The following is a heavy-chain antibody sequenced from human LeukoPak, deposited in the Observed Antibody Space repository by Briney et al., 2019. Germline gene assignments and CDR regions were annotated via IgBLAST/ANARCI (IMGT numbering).Heavy chain of an antibody. D-gene: IGHD3-16*01. CDR2: IYSDAST. V-gene: IGHV3-53*04. CDR3: ARPNYVWRTYRGAIDV. Sequence: GGSLRLSCAASGFTVTGNYMSWVRQAPGKGLEWVSVIYSDASTYYADSVKGRFTISRHNSKNTLYLQMNSLRTEDTALYYCARPNYVWRTYRGAIDVWGQGTTVTVSS. J-gene: IGHJ6*02. CDR1: GFTVTGNY.